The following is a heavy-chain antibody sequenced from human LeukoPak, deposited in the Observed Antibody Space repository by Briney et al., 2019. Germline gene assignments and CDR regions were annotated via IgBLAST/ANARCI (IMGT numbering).Heavy chain of an antibody. CDR3: ARLGPRNYYDSSGYEDY. Sequence: SETLSLTCTVSGGSISSSSYYWGWIRQPPGKGLEWIGYIYYSGSTNYNPSLKSRVTISVDTSKNQFSLKLSSVTAADTAVYYCARLGPRNYYDSSGYEDYWGQGTLVTVSS. V-gene: IGHV4-61*05. CDR2: IYYSGST. D-gene: IGHD3-22*01. J-gene: IGHJ4*02. CDR1: GGSISSSSYY.